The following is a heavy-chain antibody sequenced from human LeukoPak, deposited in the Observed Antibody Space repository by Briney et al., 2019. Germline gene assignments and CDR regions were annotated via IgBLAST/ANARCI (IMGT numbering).Heavy chain of an antibody. CDR2: IYNSGST. J-gene: IGHJ4*02. CDR1: GASPSSGLYY. Sequence: SETLSLTCTVSGASPSSGLYYWNWFRQPAGKGLEYIGRIYNSGSTNYNPSLKSRVTISVDTPKNQFSLKLTSVTASDSAVYYCASSNWLRDANFDSWGQGTLVTVSS. CDR3: ASSNWLRDANFDS. D-gene: IGHD6-13*01. V-gene: IGHV4-61*02.